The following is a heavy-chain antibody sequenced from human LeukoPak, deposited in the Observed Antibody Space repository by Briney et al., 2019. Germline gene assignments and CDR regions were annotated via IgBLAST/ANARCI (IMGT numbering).Heavy chain of an antibody. J-gene: IGHJ5*02. CDR3: ARGSCSGGSCYFSGVWFDP. CDR2: IYYSGST. V-gene: IGHV4-31*03. Sequence: SQTLSLTCTVSGGSISSGGYYWSWIRQHPGKGLEWIGHIYYSGSTYYNPSLKSRVTISVDTSKNQFSLKLSSVTAADTAVYYCARGSCSGGSCYFSGVWFDPWGQGTLVTVSS. D-gene: IGHD2-15*01. CDR1: GGSISSGGYY.